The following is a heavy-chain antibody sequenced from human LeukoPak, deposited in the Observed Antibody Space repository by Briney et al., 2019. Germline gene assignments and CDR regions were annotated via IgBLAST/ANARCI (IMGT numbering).Heavy chain of an antibody. CDR2: TYYRSKWYN. D-gene: IGHD1-26*01. CDR1: GDSVSTNSAT. CDR3: VRDRELHY. V-gene: IGHV6-1*01. Sequence: SQTLSLTCAISGDSVSTNSATWTWLRQSPSRGLEWLGRTYYRSKWYNDYAVSMKSRITINPDTSKNQFSLQLNSVTAADTAVYYCVRDRELHYWGQGTLVTVSS. J-gene: IGHJ4*02.